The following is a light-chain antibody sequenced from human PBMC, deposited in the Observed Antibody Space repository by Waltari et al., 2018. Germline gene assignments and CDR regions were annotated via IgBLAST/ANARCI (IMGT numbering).Light chain of an antibody. CDR1: QSVSSSY. V-gene: IGKV3-20*01. CDR2: GAS. Sequence: VLTQSPGTLSLSPGARATLSCRASQSVSSSYLAWYQQKPGQAPRLLIYGASSRATGIPDRFSGSGSGTDFTLTISRLEPEDFAVYYCQQYGSSPPITFGQGTRLEIK. CDR3: QQYGSSPPIT. J-gene: IGKJ5*01.